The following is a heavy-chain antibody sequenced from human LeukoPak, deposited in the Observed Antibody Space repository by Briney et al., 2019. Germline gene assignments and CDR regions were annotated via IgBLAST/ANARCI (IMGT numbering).Heavy chain of an antibody. CDR2: IDTSSTTM. V-gene: IGHV3-48*01. J-gene: IGHJ6*02. CDR3: ARESGSNDDWEHYGMDV. Sequence: GGSLRLSCAASGFTFSSYWMSWVRQAPGKGLEWVSFIDTSSTTMYYTDSVKGRFTISRDNSKNTLYLQMNSLRAEDTAVYYCARESGSNDDWEHYGMDVWGQGTTVTVSS. CDR1: GFTFSSYW. D-gene: IGHD1-26*01.